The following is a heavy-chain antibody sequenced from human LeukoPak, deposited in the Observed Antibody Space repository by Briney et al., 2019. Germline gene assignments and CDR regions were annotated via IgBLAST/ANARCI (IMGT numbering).Heavy chain of an antibody. CDR1: GGSISSYY. J-gene: IGHJ5*02. Sequence: SETLSLTCTVSGGSISSYYWSWIRQPPGKGLEWIGNIYYSGSTNYNPSLKSRVTISVDTSKNQFSLKLSSVTAADTAVYYCARQEVIVVVSAATYYNWFDPWGQGTLVTVSS. V-gene: IGHV4-59*08. D-gene: IGHD2-2*01. CDR2: IYYSGST. CDR3: ARQEVIVVVSAATYYNWFDP.